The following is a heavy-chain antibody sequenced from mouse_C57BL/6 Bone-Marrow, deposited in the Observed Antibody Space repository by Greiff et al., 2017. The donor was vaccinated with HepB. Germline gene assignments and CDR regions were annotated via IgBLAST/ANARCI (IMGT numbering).Heavy chain of an antibody. J-gene: IGHJ4*01. Sequence: VKLMESDAELVKPGASVKISCKVSGYTFTDHTIHWMKQRPEQGLEWIGYIYPRDGSTKYNEKFKGKATLTADKSSSTAYMQLNSLTSEDSAVYFCARRETYPVSFNYAMCYWGKGTSVTVSS. CDR2: IYPRDGST. CDR3: ARRETYPVSFNYAMCY. D-gene: IGHD5-1*01. V-gene: IGHV1-78*01. CDR1: GYTFTDHT.